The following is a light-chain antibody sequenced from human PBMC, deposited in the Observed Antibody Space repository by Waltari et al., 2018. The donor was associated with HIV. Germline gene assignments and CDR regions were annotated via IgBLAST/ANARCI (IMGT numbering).Light chain of an antibody. Sequence: QSVLTQPPSASGTPGQRVTISCSGSSTNIGSNTVNWYQQLPGTAPKLLISSNNQRPSWVPDRFSGSKSGTSASLAISGLQSEDEADYYCTAWDDGLSDPVFGGGTKLTVL. V-gene: IGLV1-44*01. J-gene: IGLJ3*02. CDR3: TAWDDGLSDPV. CDR1: STNIGSNT. CDR2: SNN.